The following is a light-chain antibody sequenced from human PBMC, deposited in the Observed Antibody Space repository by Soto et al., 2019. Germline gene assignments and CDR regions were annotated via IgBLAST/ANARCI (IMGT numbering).Light chain of an antibody. Sequence: QSALTQPASVSGSPGQSITISCTGTSSDIGAYDYVSWYHHHPGQAPKLILFEVTDRPSGGSNRFSGSKSGTTASLTISVLQAEDEAGYYCSSYTRSFTWVFGGGTKLTVL. CDR2: EVT. CDR1: SSDIGAYDY. CDR3: SSYTRSFTWV. J-gene: IGLJ3*02. V-gene: IGLV2-14*01.